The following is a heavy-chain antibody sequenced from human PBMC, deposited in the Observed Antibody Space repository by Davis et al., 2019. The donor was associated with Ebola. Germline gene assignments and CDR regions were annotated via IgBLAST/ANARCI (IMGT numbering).Heavy chain of an antibody. J-gene: IGHJ4*02. V-gene: IGHV4-30-4*01. CDR3: ARDVLMVYGLDY. CDR1: GGSISTGDYY. Sequence: MPSETLSLTCTVSGGSISTGDYYWSWIRQSPGKGLEWIGYIYYSGDTNYNPSLKSRVTISVDTSKNQFSLQLNSVTPEDTAVYYCARDVLMVYGLDYWGQGTLVTVSS. CDR2: IYYSGDT. D-gene: IGHD2-8*01.